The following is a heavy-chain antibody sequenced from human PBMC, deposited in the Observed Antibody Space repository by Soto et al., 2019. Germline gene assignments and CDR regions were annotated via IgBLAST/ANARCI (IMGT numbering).Heavy chain of an antibody. Sequence: SLRLSCAASGFTFSSYWMSWVRQAPGKGLEWVANIKQDGSEKYYVDSVKGRFTISRDNAENSLYLQMNSLRAEDTAVYYCARDSVRSRFLEWLFDYWGQGTLVTVSS. V-gene: IGHV3-7*01. J-gene: IGHJ4*02. CDR2: IKQDGSEK. CDR3: ARDSVRSRFLEWLFDY. CDR1: GFTFSSYW. D-gene: IGHD3-3*01.